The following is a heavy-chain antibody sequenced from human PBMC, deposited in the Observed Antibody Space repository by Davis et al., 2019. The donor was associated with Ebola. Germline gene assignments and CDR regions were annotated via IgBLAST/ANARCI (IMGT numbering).Heavy chain of an antibody. J-gene: IGHJ4*02. CDR3: ARDFPDGSSSLRWFDY. CDR1: GYTFTSYG. CDR2: ISAYNGNT. D-gene: IGHD6-6*01. Sequence: ASVKVSCKASGYTFTSYGISWVRQAPGQGLEWMGWISAYNGNTNYAQKLQGRVTMTTDTSTSTAYMELRSLRSDDTAVYYCARDFPDGSSSLRWFDYWGQGTLVTVSS. V-gene: IGHV1-18*01.